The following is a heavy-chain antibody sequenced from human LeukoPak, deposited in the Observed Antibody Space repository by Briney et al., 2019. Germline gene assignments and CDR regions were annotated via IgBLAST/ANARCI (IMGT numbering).Heavy chain of an antibody. CDR3: AKSRSGSSNWALRIFDN. CDR1: GFTFSSYA. V-gene: IGHV3-23*01. D-gene: IGHD6-13*01. J-gene: IGHJ4*02. CDR2: ISNSGGNT. Sequence: PGGSLRLSCAASGFTFSSYAMSWVRQAPGKGLEWVSAISNSGGNTYYGDSVKGRFTISRDNSKNTLYVQMNSLRVEDTAVYYCAKSRSGSSNWALRIFDNWGQGTLVSVSS.